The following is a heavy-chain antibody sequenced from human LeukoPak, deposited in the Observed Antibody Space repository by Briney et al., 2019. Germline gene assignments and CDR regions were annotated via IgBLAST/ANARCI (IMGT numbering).Heavy chain of an antibody. J-gene: IGHJ4*02. V-gene: IGHV1-3*01. D-gene: IGHD3-3*01. CDR3: ARGDDDFWSGYSAFDNGFDY. CDR1: GYSFRSYA. Sequence: ASVKVSCKASGYSFRSYALHWVRQAPGQGLEWMGWINAGNDNTKYSQKFRGRLTITRDNSAKTAYMGLSSLRSEDTAFYYCARGDDDFWSGYSAFDNGFDYWGQGSLVTVSS. CDR2: INAGNDNT.